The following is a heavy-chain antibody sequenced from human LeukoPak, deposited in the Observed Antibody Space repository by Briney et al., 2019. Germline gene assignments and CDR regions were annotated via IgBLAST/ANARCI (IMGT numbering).Heavy chain of an antibody. Sequence: GRSLRLSCAASGFTFSSYAMHWVRQAPGKGLEWVAVISYDGSNKYYADSVKGRFTISRDNSKNTLYLQMNSLRAEDTAVYYCASDGFGELLYGSAPYYFDYWGQGTLVIVSS. CDR2: ISYDGSNK. CDR3: ASDGFGELLYGSAPYYFDY. J-gene: IGHJ4*02. CDR1: GFTFSSYA. V-gene: IGHV3-30-3*01. D-gene: IGHD3-10*01.